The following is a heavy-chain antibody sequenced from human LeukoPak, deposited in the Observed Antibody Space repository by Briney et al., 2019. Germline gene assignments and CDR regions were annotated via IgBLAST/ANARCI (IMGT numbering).Heavy chain of an antibody. V-gene: IGHV4-38-2*02. J-gene: IGHJ4*02. D-gene: IGHD3-10*01. Sequence: PSETLPLTCTVSNYSISSGYYWGWIRQPPGKGLEWIGSIYHSGSTYYNPSLRSRVTISVDTSKNQFSLNLRSVTAADTAVYYCARDRGLNYDYWGQGTLVTVSS. CDR2: IYHSGST. CDR1: NYSISSGYY. CDR3: ARDRGLNYDY.